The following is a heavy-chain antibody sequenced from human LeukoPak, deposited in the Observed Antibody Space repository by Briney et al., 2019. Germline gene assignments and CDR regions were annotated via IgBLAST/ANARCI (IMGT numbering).Heavy chain of an antibody. CDR2: ISNSGRGT. CDR3: AKDADFEYSTSPDH. V-gene: IGHV3-23*01. CDR1: GFIFSNYA. Sequence: GGSLRLSCAASGFIFSNYAMNWVRQGPGKGLEWVSSISNSGRGTYCADFVQGRFIISRDNSKSTVYLQTNSLRAEDTAIYFCAKDADFEYSTSPDHWGQGTLVTVSS. D-gene: IGHD2/OR15-2a*01. J-gene: IGHJ4*02.